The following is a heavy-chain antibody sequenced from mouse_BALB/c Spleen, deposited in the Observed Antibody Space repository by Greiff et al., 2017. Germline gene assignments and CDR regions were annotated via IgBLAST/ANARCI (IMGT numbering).Heavy chain of an antibody. Sequence: EVKLLESGGDLVKPGGSLKLSCAASGFTFSSYGMSWVRQTPDKRLEWVATISSGGSYTYYPDNVKGRFTISRDNAKNTLYLQMSSLKSEDTAMYYCARVRSVYYFDYWGQGTTLTVSS. V-gene: IGHV5-6*01. J-gene: IGHJ2*01. CDR3: ARVRSVYYFDY. CDR2: ISSGGSYT. CDR1: GFTFSSYG.